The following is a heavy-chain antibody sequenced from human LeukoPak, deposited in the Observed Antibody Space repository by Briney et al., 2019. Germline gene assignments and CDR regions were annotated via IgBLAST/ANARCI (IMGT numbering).Heavy chain of an antibody. V-gene: IGHV4-34*03. CDR1: GGSFSGYY. Sequence: SETLSLTCAVYGGSFSGYYWSWIRQPPGKGLEWIGEINHSGSTNYNPSLKSRVTISVDTSKNQFSLKLSSVTAADTAVYYCSLAAADNFDYWGQGTLVTVSS. CDR2: INHSGST. J-gene: IGHJ4*02. CDR3: SLAAADNFDY. D-gene: IGHD6-13*01.